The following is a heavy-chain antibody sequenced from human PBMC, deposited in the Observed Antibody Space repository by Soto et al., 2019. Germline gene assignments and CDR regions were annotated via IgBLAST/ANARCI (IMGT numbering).Heavy chain of an antibody. Sequence: SETLSLTCAVYGGSFSGYYWSWIRQPPGKGLEWIGEINHSGSTNYNASLKSRVTISVDTSKNQFSLKLSSVTAADTAVYYCARRSGYSYGRDLDYWGQGTLVTVYS. CDR3: ARRSGYSYGRDLDY. CDR1: GGSFSGYY. CDR2: INHSGST. V-gene: IGHV4-34*01. J-gene: IGHJ4*02. D-gene: IGHD5-18*01.